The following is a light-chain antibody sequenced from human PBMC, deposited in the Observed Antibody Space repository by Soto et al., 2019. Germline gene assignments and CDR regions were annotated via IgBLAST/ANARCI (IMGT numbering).Light chain of an antibody. CDR2: DAS. V-gene: IGKV1-5*02. Sequence: DIQMTQSPSTLSASVGDRVTIICRASQTISRSLAWYQQNPGKAPKLLIFDASSLESGVPSRFSGSGFGTDFTLTISSLQPEDSATYYCQQLNSNPHSFGQGTRLEIK. CDR3: QQLNSNPHS. CDR1: QTISRS. J-gene: IGKJ5*01.